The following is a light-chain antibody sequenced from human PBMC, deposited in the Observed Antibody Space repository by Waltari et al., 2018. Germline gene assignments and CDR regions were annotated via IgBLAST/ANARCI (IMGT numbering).Light chain of an antibody. V-gene: IGLV2-23*01. Sequence: QSALTQPASMSGSPGQSITVSCTGTSRDIGNYDLVSWYQQFPGKAPKLIIYECTERPSGISSRFSGSKSGNTAFLTISGLQAEDEADYHCCSYGGPSSWVFGGGTKLTVL. CDR1: SRDIGNYDL. CDR2: ECT. CDR3: CSYGGPSSWV. J-gene: IGLJ3*02.